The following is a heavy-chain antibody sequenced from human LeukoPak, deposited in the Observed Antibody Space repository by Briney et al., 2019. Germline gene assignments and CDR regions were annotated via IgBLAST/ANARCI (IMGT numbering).Heavy chain of an antibody. V-gene: IGHV3-48*03. Sequence: HPGGSLRLSCTASGFTFSTYEMNWVRQAPGKGLEWVSYISSSSSAKYYADSVKGRFTISRDKAKNSLYLQMNSLRAEDTAVYYCAELGITMIGGVWGKGTTVTISS. D-gene: IGHD3-10*02. CDR3: AELGITMIGGV. J-gene: IGHJ6*04. CDR2: ISSSSSAK. CDR1: GFTFSTYE.